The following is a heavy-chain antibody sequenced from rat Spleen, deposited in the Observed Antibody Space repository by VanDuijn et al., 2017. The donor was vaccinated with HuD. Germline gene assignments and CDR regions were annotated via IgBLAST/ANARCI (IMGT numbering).Heavy chain of an antibody. Sequence: EVQLVESGGGLVQPGRSLKLSCAASGFTFNNYGMAWVRQAPTKGLEWVATIGYDGISTYYRDSVRGRFTISSDNAKTTLFLQMDSLKSEDTATYYWTRGEGIVSGYWGQGVMVTVSS. CDR2: IGYDGIST. V-gene: IGHV5-29*01. CDR3: TRGEGIVSGY. J-gene: IGHJ2*01. CDR1: GFTFNNYG. D-gene: IGHD1-11*01.